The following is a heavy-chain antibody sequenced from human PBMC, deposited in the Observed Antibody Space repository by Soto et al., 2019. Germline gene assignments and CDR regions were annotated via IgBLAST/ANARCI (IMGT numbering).Heavy chain of an antibody. J-gene: IGHJ6*02. V-gene: IGHV4-31*03. CDR1: GGSTNGGRYY. CDR3: ARDRGFGMDA. Sequence: QVPLQESGPGLVKPSQTLSLTCTVSGGSTNGGRYYWNWIRQHPGKGLEWIGYIYESGTIDYNPSLKSRVIISEDTSKNQFSLSLISLTAADTAVYYCARDRGFGMDAWGQGTMVIVSS. CDR2: IYESGTI.